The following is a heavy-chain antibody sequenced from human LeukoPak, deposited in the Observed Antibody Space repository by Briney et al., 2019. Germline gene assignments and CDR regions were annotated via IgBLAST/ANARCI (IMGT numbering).Heavy chain of an antibody. CDR3: AKDMRGYSGYGFDM. J-gene: IGHJ3*02. Sequence: GGSLRLSCAASGFTFNNYAMSWVRQAPGKGLKWVSAISGGGTSTYYADSVKGRFTISRDNSKNTLSLQMNSLRVEDTAVYYCAKDMRGYSGYGFDMWGQGTMVTVSS. V-gene: IGHV3-23*01. CDR1: GFTFNNYA. CDR2: ISGGGTST. D-gene: IGHD5-12*01.